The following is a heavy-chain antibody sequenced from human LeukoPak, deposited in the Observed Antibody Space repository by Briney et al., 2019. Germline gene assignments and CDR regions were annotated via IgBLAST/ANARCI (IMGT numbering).Heavy chain of an antibody. D-gene: IGHD3-22*01. Sequence: SETLSLTCTVSGGSVSSGSYYWSWIRQPAGKGLEWIGRIYSSGSTNYNPSLKSRVTISLDTSKNQFSLKLSSVTAADTAVYYCARARSSGYPDYWGQGTLVTVSS. V-gene: IGHV4-61*02. CDR1: GGSVSSGSYY. CDR2: IYSSGST. J-gene: IGHJ4*02. CDR3: ARARSSGYPDY.